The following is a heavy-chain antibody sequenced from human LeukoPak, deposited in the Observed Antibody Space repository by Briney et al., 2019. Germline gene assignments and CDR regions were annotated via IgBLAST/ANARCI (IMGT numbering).Heavy chain of an antibody. CDR2: IIPIFGTA. Sequence: ASVKVSCKASGGTFSSYAISWVRQAPGQGLEWMGGIIPIFGTANYAQKFQGRVTITADESTSTAYMELSSLRSEDTAVYYCATSIAAAGPFDYWGQGTLVTVSS. CDR3: ATSIAAAGPFDY. J-gene: IGHJ4*02. CDR1: GGTFSSYA. D-gene: IGHD6-13*01. V-gene: IGHV1-69*13.